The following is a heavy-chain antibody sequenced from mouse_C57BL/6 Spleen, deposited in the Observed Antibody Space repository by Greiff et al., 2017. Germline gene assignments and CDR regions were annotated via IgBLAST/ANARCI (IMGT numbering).Heavy chain of an antibody. CDR2: IYPGDGDT. D-gene: IGHD1-1*01. J-gene: IGHJ4*01. CDR3: ARRGTTGAMDY. CDR1: GYAFSNYW. V-gene: IGHV1-80*01. Sequence: VQLQQSGAELVKPGASVKISCKASGYAFSNYWLNWVKQRPGKGLEWIGQIYPGDGDTNYNGKFKGKATLTADNYSSTAYMQLSSLTSEDSAVYFCARRGTTGAMDYWGQGTSVTVSS.